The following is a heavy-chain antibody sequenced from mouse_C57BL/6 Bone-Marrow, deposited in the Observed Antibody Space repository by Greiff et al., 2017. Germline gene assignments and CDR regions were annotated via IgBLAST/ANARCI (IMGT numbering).Heavy chain of an antibody. D-gene: IGHD2-12*01. Sequence: QVQLQQPGAELVMPGASVKLSCKASGYTFTNYWMHWVKQRPGQGLEWIGEIDPSDSYTNYNQKFKGKSTLTVDKSSSTAYMQLSSLTSEDSAVYYCAREYYTWFAYWGQGTLVTVSA. CDR2: IDPSDSYT. CDR1: GYTFTNYW. J-gene: IGHJ3*01. V-gene: IGHV1-69*01. CDR3: AREYYTWFAY.